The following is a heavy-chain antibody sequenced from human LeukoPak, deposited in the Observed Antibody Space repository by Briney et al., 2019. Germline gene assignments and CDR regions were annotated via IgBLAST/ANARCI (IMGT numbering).Heavy chain of an antibody. CDR3: ARDRSGSYYGYYYYYMDV. J-gene: IGHJ6*03. D-gene: IGHD1-26*01. CDR1: GDSISSGSYY. V-gene: IGHV4-61*02. Sequence: SETLSLTCTVSGDSISSGSYYWSWIRQPAGKGLEWIGRIYTSGSTNYNPSLKSRVTISVDTSKNQFSLKLSSVTAADTAVYYCARDRSGSYYGYYYYYMDVWGKGTTVTVSS. CDR2: IYTSGST.